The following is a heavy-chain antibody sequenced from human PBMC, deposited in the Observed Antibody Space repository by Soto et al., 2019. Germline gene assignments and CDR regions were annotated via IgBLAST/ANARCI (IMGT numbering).Heavy chain of an antibody. CDR3: ARGMTTVTTLDY. V-gene: IGHV4-30-2*01. CDR2: IYHSGST. CDR1: GGSISSGGYS. J-gene: IGHJ4*02. Sequence: QLQLQESGSGLVKPSQTLSLTCAVSGGSISSGGYSWSWIRQPPGKGLEWIGYIYHSGSTYYNPSLTSRAXXXVXWSKTHYTLKLSSVTAADTAVYSCARGMTTVTTLDYWGQGTLVTGSS. D-gene: IGHD4-4*01.